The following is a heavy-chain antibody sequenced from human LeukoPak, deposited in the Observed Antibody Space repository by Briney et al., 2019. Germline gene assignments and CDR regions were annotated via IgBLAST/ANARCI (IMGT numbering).Heavy chain of an antibody. CDR3: AKDWGSGGWYNYFDP. CDR2: ISNSGSTI. V-gene: IGHV3-48*01. J-gene: IGHJ5*02. Sequence: GGSLRLSCAASGFTFGSFAMSWIRQAPGKGLEWVSYISNSGSTIYYADSVKGRFTISRDNSKNTLYLQMDSLRAEDTAVYHCAKDWGSGGWYNYFDPWGQGTLVTISS. D-gene: IGHD6-19*01. CDR1: GFTFGSFA.